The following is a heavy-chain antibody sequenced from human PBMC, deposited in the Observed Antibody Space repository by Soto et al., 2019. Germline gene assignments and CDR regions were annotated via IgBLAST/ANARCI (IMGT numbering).Heavy chain of an antibody. D-gene: IGHD5-12*01. J-gene: IGHJ4*02. CDR1: GFTFSNYA. Sequence: GGSLRLSCAASGFTFSNYAVNWVRQAPGKGLEWVSSIISAGGGTYYTDSVKGRFTISRDSSKNTLYLQMNSLRAEDTAVYYCAKSTATIPTVFAAGFDYWGQGAQVTVSS. CDR2: IISAGGGT. V-gene: IGHV3-23*01. CDR3: AKSTATIPTVFAAGFDY.